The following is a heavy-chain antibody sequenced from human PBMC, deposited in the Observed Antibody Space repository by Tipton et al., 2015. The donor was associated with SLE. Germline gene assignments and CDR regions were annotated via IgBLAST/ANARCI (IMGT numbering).Heavy chain of an antibody. J-gene: IGHJ5*02. D-gene: IGHD6-13*01. Sequence: VQLVQSGAEVKKPGESLKISCKGSGYSFTSYWIGWVRQMPGKGLEWMGIIYPGDSDTRYSPSFQGQVTFSADRSINTAYLQWSSLKASDTAIYYCARRAAAAGNWLDPWGQGTLVTVSS. CDR2: IYPGDSDT. CDR3: ARRAAAAGNWLDP. CDR1: GYSFTSYW. V-gene: IGHV5-51*03.